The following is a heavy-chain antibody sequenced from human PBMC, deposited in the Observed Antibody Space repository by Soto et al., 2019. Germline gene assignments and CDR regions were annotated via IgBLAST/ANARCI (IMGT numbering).Heavy chain of an antibody. D-gene: IGHD2-2*01. Sequence: QVQLQQWGAGLLKPSETLSLTCAVYGGSLSGYYWSWIRQPPGKGLEWMGEINHSGSTNYNPSLKGRVTISVDTSKNQFSLKLSSMTAADTAVYYCARGVYCSSTSCYWGMDVWGQGTTVTVSS. J-gene: IGHJ6*02. CDR1: GGSLSGYY. CDR3: ARGVYCSSTSCYWGMDV. V-gene: IGHV4-34*01. CDR2: INHSGST.